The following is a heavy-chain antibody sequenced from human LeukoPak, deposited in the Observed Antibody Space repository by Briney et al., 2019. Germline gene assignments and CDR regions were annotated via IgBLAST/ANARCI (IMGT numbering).Heavy chain of an antibody. CDR3: ARVDLLTGYYFFDY. V-gene: IGHV1-18*01. D-gene: IGHD3-9*01. Sequence: ASVKVSCKASGYTFINKGIIGLGQAPGQGLEGGGWIRGDNGNTNYAQKFQGRVTMTTETSTSTAYMELGSLGSDETAVYYCARVDLLTGYYFFDYWGQGTLVTVSS. CDR1: GYTFINKG. J-gene: IGHJ4*02. CDR2: IRGDNGNT.